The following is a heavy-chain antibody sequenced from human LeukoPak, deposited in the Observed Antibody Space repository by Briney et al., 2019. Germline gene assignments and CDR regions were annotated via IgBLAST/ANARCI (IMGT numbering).Heavy chain of an antibody. D-gene: IGHD4-17*01. Sequence: PSETLSLTCTVSGGSIINYYWSWIRQPAGKGLEWLGRINTGGSTNYNPSLKSRVTMSVDTSKNQFSLKVNSVTAADTAVYYCAREVSRNDYDRYFDLWGRGTLVTVSS. V-gene: IGHV4-4*07. CDR2: INTGGST. CDR3: AREVSRNDYDRYFDL. J-gene: IGHJ2*01. CDR1: GGSIINYY.